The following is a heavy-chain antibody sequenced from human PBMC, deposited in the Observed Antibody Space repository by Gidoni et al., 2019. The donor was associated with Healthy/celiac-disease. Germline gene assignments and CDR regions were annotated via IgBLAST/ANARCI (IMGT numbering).Heavy chain of an antibody. CDR3: AKEGAASWYSYGMDV. J-gene: IGHJ6*02. Sequence: EVQLVESGGGLVQTGRSLRLSCAASGFTFEDYAMHWVRQAPGKGLEWVSGIRWNSGSIGYADSVKGRFTISRDNAKNSLYLQMNRLRAEDTALYYCAKEGAASWYSYGMDVWGQGPTVTVSS. CDR2: IRWNSGSI. CDR1: GFTFEDYA. V-gene: IGHV3-9*01. D-gene: IGHD1-26*01.